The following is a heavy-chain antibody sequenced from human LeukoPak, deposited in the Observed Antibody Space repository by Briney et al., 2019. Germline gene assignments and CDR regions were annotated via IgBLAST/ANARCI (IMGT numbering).Heavy chain of an antibody. CDR2: ISGSGGST. D-gene: IGHD3-3*01. V-gene: IGHV3-23*01. Sequence: GGSLRLSCAASGFTFSSYAMSWVRQAPGKGLEWVSAISGSGGSTYYADSVKGRFTISRDNSKNTLYLQMNSLRAEDTAVYYCAKSQTYYDFWSGYDDASDIWGQGTMVTVSS. CDR3: AKSQTYYDFWSGYDDASDI. CDR1: GFTFSSYA. J-gene: IGHJ3*02.